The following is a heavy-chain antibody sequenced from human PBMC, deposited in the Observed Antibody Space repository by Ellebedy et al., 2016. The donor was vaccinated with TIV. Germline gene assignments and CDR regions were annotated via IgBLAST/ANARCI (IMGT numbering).Heavy chain of an antibody. D-gene: IGHD3-3*01. CDR3: TTVTDF. Sequence: GESLKISCAASGFTFTNAWMSCVRQAPGKGLEWVGRIKSKTDGGTTDYAEPVKGRVTISRDDSKNTLYLQMNSLQIEDTAMYYCTTVTDFWGQGTLVTVSS. CDR2: IKSKTDGGTT. J-gene: IGHJ4*02. CDR1: GFTFTNAW. V-gene: IGHV3-15*01.